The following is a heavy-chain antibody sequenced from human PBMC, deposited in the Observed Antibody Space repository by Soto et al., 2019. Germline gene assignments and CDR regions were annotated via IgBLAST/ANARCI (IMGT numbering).Heavy chain of an antibody. D-gene: IGHD2-21*02. CDR2: IYYRGST. Sequence: QVQLQESGPGLVKPSETLSLTCTVSGGSISSYYWSWIRQPPGKGLEWIGYIYYRGSTNYNPSLLSRVTISVNTSKNSFALKLSSVTAADTAVYYCARVAPPVAVTSSDAFDIWGQGTMVTVSS. CDR3: ARVAPPVAVTSSDAFDI. V-gene: IGHV4-59*01. CDR1: GGSISSYY. J-gene: IGHJ3*02.